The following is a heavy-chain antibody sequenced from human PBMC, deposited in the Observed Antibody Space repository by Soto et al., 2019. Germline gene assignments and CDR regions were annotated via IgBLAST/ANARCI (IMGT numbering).Heavy chain of an antibody. CDR3: TTDLRGRITMIVGVY. J-gene: IGHJ4*02. CDR1: GFTFSNAW. CDR2: IKSKTDGGTT. D-gene: IGHD3-22*01. Sequence: EVQLVESGGGLVKPGGSLRLSCAASGFTFSNAWMNWVRQAPGKGLEWVGRIKSKTDGGTTDYAAPVKGRFTISRDDSKNTLYLQMNRLKTEDTAVYYCTTDLRGRITMIVGVYWGQGTLVTVSS. V-gene: IGHV3-15*07.